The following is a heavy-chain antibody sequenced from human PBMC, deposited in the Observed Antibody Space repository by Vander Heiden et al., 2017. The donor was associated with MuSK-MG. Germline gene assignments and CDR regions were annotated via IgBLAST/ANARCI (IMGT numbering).Heavy chain of an antibody. CDR1: GFTVGIHW. J-gene: IGHJ4*02. CDR3: ARDLGYNFWTGYYPGN. D-gene: IGHD3-3*01. Sequence: EVQLVESGGGLVKPGGTLRLSCEASGFTVGIHWMGWVRQAPGKGLEWVANIKEDGSETYYVDSVKGRFSISRDNAKNTVYLQMNSLRAEDTATYYCARDLGYNFWTGYYPGNWGQGTLVTVSS. V-gene: IGHV3-7*03. CDR2: IKEDGSET.